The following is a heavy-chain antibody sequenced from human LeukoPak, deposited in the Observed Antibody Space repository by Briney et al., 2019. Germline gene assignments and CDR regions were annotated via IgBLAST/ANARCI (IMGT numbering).Heavy chain of an antibody. J-gene: IGHJ3*02. CDR3: ARVGYYYDARAFDI. CDR1: GFTFSNYE. V-gene: IGHV3-48*03. CDR2: ISSSGSTI. Sequence: PGGSLRLSCAASGFTFSNYEMNWVRQAPGKGLEWVSYISSSGSTIYYADSVKGRFTISRDNAKNSLYLQMNSLRAEDTAVYYCARVGYYYDARAFDIWGQGTMVTVSS. D-gene: IGHD3-22*01.